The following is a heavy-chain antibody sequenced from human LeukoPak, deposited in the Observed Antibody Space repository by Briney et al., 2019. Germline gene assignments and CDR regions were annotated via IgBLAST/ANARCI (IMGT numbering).Heavy chain of an antibody. CDR1: GYTFTSNY. Sequence: ASVKVSCKASGYTFTSNYIHWVRQAPGQGLEWMGWINTNTGNPTYAQGFTGRFVFSLDTSVSTAYLQISSLKADDTAMYYCARGDYETHGYQTRWGQGTLVTISS. CDR3: ARGDYETHGYQTR. V-gene: IGHV7-4-1*02. D-gene: IGHD3-22*01. CDR2: INTNTGNP. J-gene: IGHJ4*02.